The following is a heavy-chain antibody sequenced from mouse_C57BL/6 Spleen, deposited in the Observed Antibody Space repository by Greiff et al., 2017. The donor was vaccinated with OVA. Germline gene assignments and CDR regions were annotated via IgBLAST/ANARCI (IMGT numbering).Heavy chain of an antibody. D-gene: IGHD2-4*01. CDR1: GYAFSSSW. CDR3: ARSMITNYYAMDY. CDR2: LYPGDGDT. V-gene: IGHV1-82*01. J-gene: IGHJ4*01. Sequence: VQLQQSGPELVKPGASVKISCKASGYAFSSSWLNWVKQRPGKGLEWIGRLYPGDGDTNYNGKFKGKATLTADKSSSTAYMQLSSLTSEDSAVYFCARSMITNYYAMDYWGQGTSVTVSS.